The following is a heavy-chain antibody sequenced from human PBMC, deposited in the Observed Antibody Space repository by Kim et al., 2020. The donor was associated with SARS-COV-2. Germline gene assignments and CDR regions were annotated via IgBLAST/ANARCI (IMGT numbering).Heavy chain of an antibody. V-gene: IGHV4-30-4*01. Sequence: SETLSLTCTVSGGSISSGDYYWSWIRQPPGKGLEWIGYIYYSGSTYYNPSLKSRVTISVDTSKNQFSLKLRSVTAADTAVYYCAVSYYDSSGYYYFDYWGQGTLVTVSS. D-gene: IGHD3-22*01. CDR2: IYYSGST. CDR1: GGSISSGDYY. CDR3: AVSYYDSSGYYYFDY. J-gene: IGHJ4*02.